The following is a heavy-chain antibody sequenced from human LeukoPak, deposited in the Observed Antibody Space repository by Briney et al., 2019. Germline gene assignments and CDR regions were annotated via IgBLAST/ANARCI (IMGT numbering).Heavy chain of an antibody. J-gene: IGHJ4*02. CDR2: INPNSGGT. CDR1: GYTFTGYY. V-gene: IGHV1-2*02. CDR3: ARGPFDHDFWSGYYRKYYFDK. D-gene: IGHD3-3*01. Sequence: ASVKVSCKASGYTFTGYYMHWVRQAPGQGLEWMGWINPNSGGTNYAQKFQGRVTMTMDTSISTAYMELSGLRFDDTAVYYCARGPFDHDFWSGYYRKYYFDKWGQGTLVTVSS.